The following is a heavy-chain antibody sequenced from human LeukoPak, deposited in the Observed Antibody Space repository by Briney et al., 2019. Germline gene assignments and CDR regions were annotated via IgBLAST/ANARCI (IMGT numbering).Heavy chain of an antibody. CDR3: ARVNRRDAFDI. J-gene: IGHJ3*02. Sequence: PSETLSLTCTVSGGSISSYYWSWIRQPPGKGLEWIGYIYYSGSTNYNPSHKSRVTISVDTSKNQFSLKLSSVTAADTAVYYCARVNRRDAFDIWGQGTMVTVSS. V-gene: IGHV4-59*01. CDR1: GGSISSYY. D-gene: IGHD2/OR15-2a*01. CDR2: IYYSGST.